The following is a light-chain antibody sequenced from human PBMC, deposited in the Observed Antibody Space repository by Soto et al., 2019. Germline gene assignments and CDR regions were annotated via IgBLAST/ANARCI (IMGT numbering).Light chain of an antibody. CDR2: GAS. Sequence: EIVLTQSPGTLSLSPGERATLPCRASQSVSSSYLAWYQQKPGQAPRLLIYGASSRATGIPDRFCGSGSGTDFTLTISRLEPEDFAVYYCQQYGSSPLYTFGQGTKLEIK. V-gene: IGKV3-20*01. J-gene: IGKJ2*01. CDR1: QSVSSSY. CDR3: QQYGSSPLYT.